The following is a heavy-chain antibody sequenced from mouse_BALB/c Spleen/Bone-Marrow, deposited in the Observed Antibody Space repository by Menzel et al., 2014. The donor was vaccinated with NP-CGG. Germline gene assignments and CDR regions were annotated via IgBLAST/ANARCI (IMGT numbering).Heavy chain of an antibody. CDR2: ISDGGSYT. Sequence: EVKLQESGGGLVKPGGSLKLSCAASGFTFSDYYMYWVRQTPEKRLEWVAIISDGGSYTFYPDSVKGRSTISRDNAKNSLYLQMSSLKSEDTAMYYCARDGDYSYAWFAYWGQGTLVTVSA. D-gene: IGHD2-12*01. J-gene: IGHJ3*01. V-gene: IGHV5-4*02. CDR1: GFTFSDYY. CDR3: ARDGDYSYAWFAY.